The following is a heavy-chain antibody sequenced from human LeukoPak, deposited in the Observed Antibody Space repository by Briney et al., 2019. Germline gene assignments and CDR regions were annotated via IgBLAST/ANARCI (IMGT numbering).Heavy chain of an antibody. V-gene: IGHV3-7*01. D-gene: IGHD3-10*01. J-gene: IGHJ5*02. CDR2: INQDGHAQ. CDR1: GFTFSTYS. Sequence: GGSLRLPCAASGFTFSTYSGNWIRQAPGKGLEWVANINQDGHAQYYVQSVRGRFTISRDNAKSSLYMQMNSLSVEDTGVYYCARNSYGSGSHDHWGQGTLVTVSS. CDR3: ARNSYGSGSHDH.